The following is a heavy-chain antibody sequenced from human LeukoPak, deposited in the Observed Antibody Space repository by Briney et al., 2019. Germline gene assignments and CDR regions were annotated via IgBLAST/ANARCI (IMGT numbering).Heavy chain of an antibody. J-gene: IGHJ4*02. V-gene: IGHV3-48*01. Sequence: GGSLRLSCATSGFTLSSYSMNWVRQAPGKGLEWVSYISSGSTTIYYADSVKGRFTISRDNAKNSLYLQMNSLRAEDTAVYYRAGDVEQWLVRVYYFDYWGQGTLVTVSS. D-gene: IGHD6-19*01. CDR3: AGDVEQWLVRVYYFDY. CDR1: GFTLSSYS. CDR2: ISSGSTTI.